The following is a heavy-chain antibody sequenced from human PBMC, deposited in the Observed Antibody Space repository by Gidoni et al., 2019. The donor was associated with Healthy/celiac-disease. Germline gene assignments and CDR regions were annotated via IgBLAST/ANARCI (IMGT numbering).Heavy chain of an antibody. V-gene: IGHV3-23*01. CDR1: GFTFSSSA. Sequence: EVQLLESGGGLVQPGGSLRLSCAASGFTFSSSALSWVRPAPGKGLEWVSAISGRGGRTYYADSVKGRFTISRNNPKNTLYLQMNSLRAEDTAVYYCAKAPRGGQLSGYGYFDYWGQGTLVTVSS. CDR2: ISGRGGRT. D-gene: IGHD6-13*01. CDR3: AKAPRGGQLSGYGYFDY. J-gene: IGHJ4*02.